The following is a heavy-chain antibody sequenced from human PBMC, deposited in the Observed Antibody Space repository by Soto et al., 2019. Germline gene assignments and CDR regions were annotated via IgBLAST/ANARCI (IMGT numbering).Heavy chain of an antibody. D-gene: IGHD6-13*01. CDR1: GDSVSSNSAA. CDR2: TYYRSKWYN. CDR3: ARTAGYSSSWYVAPLDY. J-gene: IGHJ4*02. V-gene: IGHV6-1*01. Sequence: SQTLSLTCAISGDSVSSNSAAWNWIRQSPSRGLEWLGRTYYRSKWYNDYAVSVKSRITINPDTSKNQFSLQLNSVTPEDTAVYYCARTAGYSSSWYVAPLDYWGQGTLVTVS.